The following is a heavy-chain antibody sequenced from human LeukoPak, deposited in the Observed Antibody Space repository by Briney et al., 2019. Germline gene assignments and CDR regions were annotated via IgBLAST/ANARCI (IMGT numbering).Heavy chain of an antibody. CDR1: GFTFSSYS. CDR2: ISSSSSYI. J-gene: IGHJ3*02. Sequence: GGSLRLSCAASGFTFSSYSMNWVRQAPGKGLEWVSSISSSSSYIYYADSVKGRFTISRDNAKNSLYLQMNSLRAEDTSVYFCARLSFWVFEIWGQGTMVTVSS. CDR3: ARLSFWVFEI. V-gene: IGHV3-21*01. D-gene: IGHD3-16*01.